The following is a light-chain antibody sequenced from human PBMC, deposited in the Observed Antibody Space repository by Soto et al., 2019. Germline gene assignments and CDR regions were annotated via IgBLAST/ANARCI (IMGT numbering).Light chain of an antibody. CDR2: GPS. V-gene: IGKV3-15*01. J-gene: IGKJ2*01. Sequence: EIVMTQSPATLAVSPGDSVTLSCRASQSFRNTVAWYQHRPAQPPRPLIYGPSTRVTGVPARSRGSGSGTEFTLTTSSLQSEDCGVDCCQHYNNWLRGSFGPGTRLEIK. CDR1: QSFRNT. CDR3: QHYNNWLRGS.